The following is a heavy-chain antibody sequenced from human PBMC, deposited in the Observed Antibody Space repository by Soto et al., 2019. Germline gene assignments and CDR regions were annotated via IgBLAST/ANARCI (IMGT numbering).Heavy chain of an antibody. CDR1: GGSISSSSYY. CDR2: IYYSGST. CDR3: AIKLTQWLGEYDWYFDL. V-gene: IGHV4-39*01. Sequence: QLQLQESGPGLVKPSETLSLTCTVSGGSISSSSYYWGWIRQPPGKGLEWIGSIYYSGSTYYNPSLKSRVTISVDTSKNQFSLKLSSVTAADTAVYYCAIKLTQWLGEYDWYFDLWGRGTLVTVSS. D-gene: IGHD6-19*01. J-gene: IGHJ2*01.